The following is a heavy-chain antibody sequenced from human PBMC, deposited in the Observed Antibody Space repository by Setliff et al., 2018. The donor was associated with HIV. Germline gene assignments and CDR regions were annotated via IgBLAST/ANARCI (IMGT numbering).Heavy chain of an antibody. V-gene: IGHV4-39*01. CDR1: GASVNSNNYY. J-gene: IGHJ4*02. D-gene: IGHD3-10*01. CDR2: IYYSGTT. CDR3: ARLSLSLVRGIINSGYRFFDY. Sequence: TLSLTCTVSGASVNSNNYYWGWIRQPPGKGLEWIASIYYSGTTYYNPSLKSRVTISVDTSKNQFSLKLSSVTAADTAVYYCARLSLSLVRGIINSGYRFFDYWGQGSLVTVSS.